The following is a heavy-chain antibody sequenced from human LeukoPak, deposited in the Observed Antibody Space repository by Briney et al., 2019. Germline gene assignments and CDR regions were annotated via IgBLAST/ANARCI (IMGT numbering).Heavy chain of an antibody. CDR3: AAGGVTTIDWFDP. Sequence: ASVKVSCKASGYTFTIYGISWVRQAPGQGLEWMGWISAYNGNTNYAQKLQGRVTMTTDTSTSTAYMELSSLRSEDTAVYYCAAGGVTTIDWFDPWGQGTLVTVSS. V-gene: IGHV1-18*01. D-gene: IGHD5-12*01. CDR1: GYTFTIYG. J-gene: IGHJ5*02. CDR2: ISAYNGNT.